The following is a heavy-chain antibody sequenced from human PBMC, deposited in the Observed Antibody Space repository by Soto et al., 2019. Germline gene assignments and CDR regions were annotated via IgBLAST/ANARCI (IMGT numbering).Heavy chain of an antibody. Sequence: VASVKVSCKASGYTFTSYAMHWVRQAPGQRLEWMGWINAGNGNTKYSQKFQGRVTITRDTSASTAYMELNSLRAEDTAVYYCTREGDGSGFFSDFWGQGALVTVSS. J-gene: IGHJ4*02. D-gene: IGHD3-22*01. V-gene: IGHV1-3*01. CDR2: INAGNGNT. CDR3: TREGDGSGFFSDF. CDR1: GYTFTSYA.